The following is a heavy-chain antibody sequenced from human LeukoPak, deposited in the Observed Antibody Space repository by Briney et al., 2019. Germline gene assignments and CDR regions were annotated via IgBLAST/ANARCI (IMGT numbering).Heavy chain of an antibody. J-gene: IGHJ6*03. V-gene: IGHV1-2*02. CDR1: GYTFTSYD. CDR3: ARVAQDYYYYYMDV. CDR2: INPNSGDT. Sequence: ASVKVSCKASGYTFTSYDINWVRQATGQGLEWMGWINPNSGDTNYAQRFQGRVTMTRDTSISTAYMELSRLRSDDTAVYYCARVAQDYYYYYMDVWGKGTTVTVSS.